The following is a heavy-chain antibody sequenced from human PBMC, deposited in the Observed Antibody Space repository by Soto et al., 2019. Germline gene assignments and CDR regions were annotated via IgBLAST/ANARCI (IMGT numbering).Heavy chain of an antibody. D-gene: IGHD6-6*01. J-gene: IGHJ4*02. V-gene: IGHV1-18*01. CDR1: GYTFTIYV. Sequence: QVQLVQSGAEVKKPGASVKVSCKASGYTFTIYVITWVRHAPVNGLEWMGWISAYNGNTQYAQKLQGSVTMTTDTSTSTAYMEPRSLRSEDTAVYYCARSVARPLPSVDYWGQGTLVTVSS. CDR3: ARSVARPLPSVDY. CDR2: ISAYNGNT.